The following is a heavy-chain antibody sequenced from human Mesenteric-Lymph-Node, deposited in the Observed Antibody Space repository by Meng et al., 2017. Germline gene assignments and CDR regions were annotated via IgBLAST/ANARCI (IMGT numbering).Heavy chain of an antibody. CDR2: ISSSSSYI. J-gene: IGHJ4*02. CDR3: ARNVRLRDGYNSDY. V-gene: IGHV3-21*01. CDR1: GFTFSSYS. D-gene: IGHD5-24*01. Sequence: EVQLVESGEGLVKPGGSLRLSCAASGFTFSSYSMNWVRHAPGKGLEWVSSISSSSSYIYYADSVKGRFTISRDNAKNSLYLQMNSLRAEDTAVYYCARNVRLRDGYNSDYWGQGTLVTVSS.